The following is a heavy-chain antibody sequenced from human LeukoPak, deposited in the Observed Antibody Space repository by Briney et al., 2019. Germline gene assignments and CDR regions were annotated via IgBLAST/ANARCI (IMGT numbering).Heavy chain of an antibody. CDR2: IVGSADIT. V-gene: IGHV3-23*01. Sequence: QPGGSLRPSCAASGFTFGSSAMTWVRQAPGKGLEWVSSIVGSADITYKAHSVKGRFTVSRDNSKNTVYLQMNSLRAEDTAVYYCAKAPTSVAYYFDSWGQGTLVTVSS. J-gene: IGHJ4*02. CDR3: AKAPTSVAYYFDS. CDR1: GFTFGSSA. D-gene: IGHD3-16*01.